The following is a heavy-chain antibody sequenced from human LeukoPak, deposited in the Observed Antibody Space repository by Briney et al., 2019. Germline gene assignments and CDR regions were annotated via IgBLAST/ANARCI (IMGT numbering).Heavy chain of an antibody. CDR2: FDPEDGET. CDR3: ASHDSSGYYHDAFDI. Sequence: ASVKVSCKASGYTLTELSMHWVRQAPGKGLEWMGGFDPEDGETIYALKFQGRVTMTEDTSTDTAYMELSSLRSEDTAVYYCASHDSSGYYHDAFDIWGQGTMVTVSS. V-gene: IGHV1-24*01. J-gene: IGHJ3*02. CDR1: GYTLTELS. D-gene: IGHD3-22*01.